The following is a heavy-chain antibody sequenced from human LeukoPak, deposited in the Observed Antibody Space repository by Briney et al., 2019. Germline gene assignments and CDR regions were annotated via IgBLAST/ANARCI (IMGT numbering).Heavy chain of an antibody. J-gene: IGHJ6*02. CDR1: GGSISSYY. Sequence: SETLSLTCTVSGGSISSYYWSWIRQPAGKGLEWIGRIYTSGSTNYNPSLKSRVTMSVDTSKNQFSLKLSSVTAADTAVYYCARDPLHQSPYYYGSVSYYSYYGMDVWGQGTTVTVSS. CDR3: ARDPLHQSPYYYGSVSYYSYYGMDV. CDR2: IYTSGST. D-gene: IGHD3-10*01. V-gene: IGHV4-4*07.